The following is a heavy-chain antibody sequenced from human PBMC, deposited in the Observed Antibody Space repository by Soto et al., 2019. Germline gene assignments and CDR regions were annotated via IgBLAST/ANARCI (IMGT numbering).Heavy chain of an antibody. D-gene: IGHD2-21*02. J-gene: IGHJ6*02. CDR1: GGTFSSYT. Sequence: QVRLVQSGAEVKKSGSSVKVSCMASGGTFSSYTVNWLRQAPGRGLEWMGRVIPVLTTTDYAQKCRGRVTITADKSANAVYMELTSLSSEDTAIYYCARRRYCGYDCYHKHYYGMDVWGQGTTVTVAS. V-gene: IGHV1-69*08. CDR2: VIPVLTTT. CDR3: ARRRYCGYDCYHKHYYGMDV.